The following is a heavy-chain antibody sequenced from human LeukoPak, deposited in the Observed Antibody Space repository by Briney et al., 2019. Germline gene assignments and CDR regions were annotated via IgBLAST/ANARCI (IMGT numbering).Heavy chain of an antibody. CDR3: ARVVVPAAILGSSYYYYYMDV. J-gene: IGHJ6*03. Sequence: GASVKVSCKASGGTFSSYAISWVRQAPGQGLEWMGGIIPIFGTANYAQKFQGRVTITTDESTSTAYMELSSLRSEDTAVYYCARVVVPAAILGSSYYYYYMDVWGKGTTVTVSS. CDR1: GGTFSSYA. D-gene: IGHD2-2*02. V-gene: IGHV1-69*05. CDR2: IIPIFGTA.